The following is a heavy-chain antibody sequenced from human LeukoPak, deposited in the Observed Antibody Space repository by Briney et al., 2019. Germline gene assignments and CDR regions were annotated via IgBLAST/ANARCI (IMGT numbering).Heavy chain of an antibody. Sequence: SQTLSLTCTVSGGSISSGSYYWSWIRQPAGKGLEWIGRIYTSGSTNYNPSLKSRVTISVDTSKNQFSLKLSSVTAADTAVYYCARLAEVYSSSWYLEYYYYMDVWGKGTTVTISS. CDR2: IYTSGST. J-gene: IGHJ6*03. V-gene: IGHV4-61*02. D-gene: IGHD6-13*01. CDR1: GGSISSGSYY. CDR3: ARLAEVYSSSWYLEYYYYMDV.